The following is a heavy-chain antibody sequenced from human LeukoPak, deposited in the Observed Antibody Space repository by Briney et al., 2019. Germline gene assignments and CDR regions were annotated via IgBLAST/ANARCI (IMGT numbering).Heavy chain of an antibody. J-gene: IGHJ4*02. CDR1: GGSISSYY. V-gene: IGHV4-59*01. CDR3: ARGYCSGGTCYRTFFDY. Sequence: SETLSLICTVSGGSISSYYWSWIRQPPGKGLEWIGYVSYSGSTNYSSTLKSRVTISVDTSKNQFSLKLSSVTAADTAVCYCARGYCSGGTCYRTFFDYWGQGTLVTVSS. D-gene: IGHD2-15*01. CDR2: VSYSGST.